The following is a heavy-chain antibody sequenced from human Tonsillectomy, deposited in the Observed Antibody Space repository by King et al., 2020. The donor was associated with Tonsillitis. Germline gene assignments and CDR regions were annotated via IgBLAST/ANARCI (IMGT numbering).Heavy chain of an antibody. V-gene: IGHV3-20*01. CDR2: INWNGGST. Sequence: VQLVESGGGVVRPGGSLRLSCAASGFTFDDYGMSWVRQAPGKGLEWVSGINWNGGSTGYADSVKGRFTISRDNAKNSLYLQMNSLRAEDTALYHCARDLREHDYGDYGWYFDLWGRGTLVTVSS. J-gene: IGHJ2*01. CDR3: ARDLREHDYGDYGWYFDL. CDR1: GFTFDDYG. D-gene: IGHD4-17*01.